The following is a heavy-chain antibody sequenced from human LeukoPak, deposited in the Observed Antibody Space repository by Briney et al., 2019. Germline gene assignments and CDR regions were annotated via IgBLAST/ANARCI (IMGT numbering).Heavy chain of an antibody. CDR3: ARVNIAVVPSTNFDY. CDR1: GDSISSSSYY. CDR2: IYYSGNT. V-gene: IGHV4-39*07. J-gene: IGHJ4*02. Sequence: PSETLSLTCTVSGDSISSSSYYWGWIRQPPGKGLEWIGSIYYSGNTFYNPSLKSRVTISVDTSKNQFSLKLNSVTAAGTAVYYCARVNIAVVPSTNFDYWGQGTLVTGSS. D-gene: IGHD2-2*01.